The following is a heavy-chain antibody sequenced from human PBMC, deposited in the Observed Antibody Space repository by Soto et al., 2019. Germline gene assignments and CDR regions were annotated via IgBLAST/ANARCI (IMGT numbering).Heavy chain of an antibody. CDR2: FDPEDGET. Sequence: ASVKVSCKVSGYTLTELSMHWVRQAPGKGLEWMGGFDPEDGETIYAQKFQGRVTMTEDTSTDTAYMELSRLRSEDTAVYDCATDIIHHEPGYSSYNAMDVWGQGTTVTVSS. J-gene: IGHJ6*02. CDR3: ATDIIHHEPGYSSYNAMDV. CDR1: GYTLTELS. V-gene: IGHV1-24*01. D-gene: IGHD1-20*01.